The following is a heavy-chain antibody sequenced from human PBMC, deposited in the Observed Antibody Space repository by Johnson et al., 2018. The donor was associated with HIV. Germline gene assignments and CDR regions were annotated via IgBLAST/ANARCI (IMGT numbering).Heavy chain of an antibody. CDR1: GFTFDDYA. V-gene: IGHV3-23*04. Sequence: VQLVESGGGLKQPGGSLRLSCAASGFTFDDYAMHWVRQAPGKGLEWVSSISGSGGSTFYADSVKGRFTISRDNSKNTLYLQMKSLRAEDTAVYYCAGEGVWVKAFDIWGQGTMVTVSS. J-gene: IGHJ3*02. CDR3: AGEGVWVKAFDI. D-gene: IGHD1-26*01. CDR2: ISGSGGST.